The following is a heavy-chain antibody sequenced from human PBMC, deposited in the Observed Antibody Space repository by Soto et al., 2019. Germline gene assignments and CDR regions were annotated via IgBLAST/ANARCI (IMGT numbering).Heavy chain of an antibody. CDR2: ISAYNGNT. Sequence: ASVKVSCKASGYTFTSYGISLVRQAPGQGLEWMGWISAYNGNTNYAQKLQGRVTMTTDTSTSTAYTELRSLRSDDTAVYYCARDLDDYVWGSYRSQAIDYWGQGTLVTVSS. V-gene: IGHV1-18*01. CDR1: GYTFTSYG. CDR3: ARDLDDYVWGSYRSQAIDY. D-gene: IGHD3-16*02. J-gene: IGHJ4*02.